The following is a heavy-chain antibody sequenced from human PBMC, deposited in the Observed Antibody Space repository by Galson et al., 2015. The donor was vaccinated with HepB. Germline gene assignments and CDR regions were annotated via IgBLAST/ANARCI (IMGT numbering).Heavy chain of an antibody. J-gene: IGHJ3*02. D-gene: IGHD3-3*01. CDR1: GFTVSSNY. V-gene: IGHV3-66*02. CDR2: IYSGGST. CDR3: ARGPRITIFGVVVDAFDI. Sequence: SLRLSCAASGFTVSSNYMSWVRQAPGKGLEWVSVIYSGGSTYYADSVKGRFTISRDNSKNTLYLQMNSLRAEDTAVYYCARGPRITIFGVVVDAFDIWGQGTMVTVSS.